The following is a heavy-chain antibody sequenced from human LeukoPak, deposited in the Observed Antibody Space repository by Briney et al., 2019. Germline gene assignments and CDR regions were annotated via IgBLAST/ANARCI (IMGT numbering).Heavy chain of an antibody. D-gene: IGHD3-22*01. CDR1: GGSISSYY. CDR3: ARATYDGYYYYYMDV. Sequence: KPSVTLSLTCTVSGGSISSYYWSWIRQPAGKGLEWIGRIYTSGSTNYNPSLKSRVTMSVDTSKNQFSLKLSSVTAADTAVYYCARATYDGYYYYYMDVWGKGTTVTVSS. CDR2: IYTSGST. V-gene: IGHV4-4*07. J-gene: IGHJ6*03.